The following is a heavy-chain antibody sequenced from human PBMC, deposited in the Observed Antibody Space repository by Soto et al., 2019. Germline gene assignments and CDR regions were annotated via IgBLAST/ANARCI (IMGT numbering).Heavy chain of an antibody. CDR3: ARSPNYYYYGFDV. CDR1: GGSVSSGTYF. CDR2: IYYSGST. J-gene: IGHJ6*02. V-gene: IGHV4-61*01. Sequence: SETLSLTCTFSGGSVSSGTYFWSWIRQSPGKGLEWIAYIYYSGSTNYNPSLQRRSTISVDTSKSQVSLTLTYVTAADAAVYYCARSPNYYYYGFDVWGQGTTVTFSS.